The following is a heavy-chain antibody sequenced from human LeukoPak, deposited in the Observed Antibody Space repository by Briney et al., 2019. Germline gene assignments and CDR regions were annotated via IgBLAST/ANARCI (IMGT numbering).Heavy chain of an antibody. Sequence: GGSLRLSCAASGFSFSSYSMNWVCQAPGKGLEWVSHISTTSSPTYYADSVKGRFAMSRDNAKNSVYLQMNSLRAEDTAVYYCARDFDFWSGYIVWGQGTLVTVSS. CDR2: ISTTSSPT. J-gene: IGHJ4*02. CDR3: ARDFDFWSGYIV. V-gene: IGHV3-48*04. D-gene: IGHD3-3*01. CDR1: GFSFSSYS.